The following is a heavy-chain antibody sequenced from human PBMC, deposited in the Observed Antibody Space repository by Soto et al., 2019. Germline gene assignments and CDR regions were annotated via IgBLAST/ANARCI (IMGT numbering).Heavy chain of an antibody. J-gene: IGHJ4*02. CDR3: ATNYGSGSAHFDN. V-gene: IGHV1-69*02. Sequence: QVQLVQSGAEVKTPGSSVKVSCTASGDTFNFYTLSWVRQAPGQGLEWMGRIIPMLGMSNYAQKFKGRVTMIADKYTSTAYMGLSSLRSEDTALYYCATNYGSGSAHFDNWGQGTLVTVSS. CDR2: IIPMLGMS. CDR1: GDTFNFYT. D-gene: IGHD3-10*01.